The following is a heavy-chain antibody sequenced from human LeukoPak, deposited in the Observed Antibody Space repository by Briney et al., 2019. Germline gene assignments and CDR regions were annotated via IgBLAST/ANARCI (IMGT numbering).Heavy chain of an antibody. CDR1: GFTFGSYS. CDR3: ARCHYDTESFPRMDV. D-gene: IGHD3-10*01. J-gene: IGHJ6*02. V-gene: IGHV3-23*01. CDR2: ISGSSGTT. Sequence: PGGSLRFSGVASGFTFGSYSMSWVRQAPGNGLEWVASISGSSGTTDYGDSVKGRFTIARDNSKNTLYLQMNSLRGEDTAVYYCARCHYDTESFPRMDVWGQGTTVTVSS.